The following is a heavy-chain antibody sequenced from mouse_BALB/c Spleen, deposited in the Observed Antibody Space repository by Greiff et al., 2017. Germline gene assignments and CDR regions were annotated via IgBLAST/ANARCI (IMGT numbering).Heavy chain of an antibody. Sequence: VQLQQSGAELAKPGASVKMSCKASGYTFTSYWMHWVKQRPGQGLEWIGYINPSTGYTEYNQKFKDKATLTADKSSSTAYMQLSSLTSEDSAVYYCARGGITTVDYWGQGTTLTVSS. CDR3: ARGGITTVDY. V-gene: IGHV1-7*01. CDR2: INPSTGYT. J-gene: IGHJ2*01. CDR1: GYTFTSYW. D-gene: IGHD1-1*01.